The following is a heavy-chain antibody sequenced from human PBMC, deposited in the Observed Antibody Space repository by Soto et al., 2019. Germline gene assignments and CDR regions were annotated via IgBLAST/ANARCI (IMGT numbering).Heavy chain of an antibody. Sequence: QVQLVQSGAEVKKPGASLKVSCKASGFTFTSYGISWLRQAPGQGLEWMGWVSAYNGNTHYAQKLQGRVTMTTDAATSTPYLQLTSLRSDDKAVYYSSRAGSSWQPHEEYWGQGTLVTVSS. J-gene: IGHJ4*02. CDR3: SRAGSSWQPHEEY. D-gene: IGHD2-15*01. CDR1: GFTFTSYG. CDR2: VSAYNGNT. V-gene: IGHV1-18*01.